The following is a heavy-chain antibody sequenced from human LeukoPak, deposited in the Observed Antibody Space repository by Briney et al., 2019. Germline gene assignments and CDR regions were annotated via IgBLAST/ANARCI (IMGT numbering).Heavy chain of an antibody. V-gene: IGHV3-66*01. CDR2: IYSGGST. D-gene: IGHD6-13*01. J-gene: IGHJ6*01. CDR3: ASAIFLDTSSSSYYGMDV. Sequence: GGSLRLSCAASGFTVSSNYMSWVRQAPGKGLEWVSVIYSGGSTYYADSVKGRFTISRDNSKNTLYLQMNSLRAEDTAVYYCASAIFLDTSSSSYYGMDVWGQATTVTVSS. CDR1: GFTVSSNY.